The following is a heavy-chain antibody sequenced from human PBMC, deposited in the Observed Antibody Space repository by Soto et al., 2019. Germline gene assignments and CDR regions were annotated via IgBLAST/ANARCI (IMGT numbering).Heavy chain of an antibody. V-gene: IGHV1-18*01. J-gene: IGHJ6*02. CDR1: DYTFTRYG. CDR2: ISGYNGDT. CDR3: AKNGQPPYYYYGMDV. D-gene: IGHD2-8*01. Sequence: QGQLVQSRAELKKPGASVKVSCKASDYTFTRYGISWVRQAPGQGLEWMGWISGYNGDTNYAQKSQGRVTMTIDTSTTTAYMELRSLTSDDTAVYYCAKNGQPPYYYYGMDVWGQGTTVTVSS.